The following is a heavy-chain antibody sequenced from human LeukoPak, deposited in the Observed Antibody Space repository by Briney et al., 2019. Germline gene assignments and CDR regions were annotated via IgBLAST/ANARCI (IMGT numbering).Heavy chain of an antibody. Sequence: GSLRLSCVDSGFTFSSYSLSWVRQAPGKGLEWIGSIYYSGSTYYNPSLKSRVTISVDTSKNQFSLKLSSVTAADTAVYYCARLIAAAGPIDYWGQGTLVTVSS. D-gene: IGHD6-13*01. CDR3: ARLIAAAGPIDY. CDR2: IYYSGST. CDR1: GFTFSSYS. V-gene: IGHV4-39*01. J-gene: IGHJ4*02.